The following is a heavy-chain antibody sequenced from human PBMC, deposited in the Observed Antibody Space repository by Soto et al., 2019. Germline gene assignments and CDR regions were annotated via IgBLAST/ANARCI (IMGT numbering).Heavy chain of an antibody. J-gene: IGHJ6*02. D-gene: IGHD3-10*02. Sequence: GGSLRLSCAASGFDFSVYAMTWVRRAPGKGLEWVSTITAGGDTFNADSVEGRFTISRDNSKNTLFLQMNSLRAEDTAVYYCAKDQYQMFRDFGMNVWGQGTTVTVSS. CDR1: GFDFSVYA. V-gene: IGHV3-23*01. CDR3: AKDQYQMFRDFGMNV. CDR2: ITAGGDT.